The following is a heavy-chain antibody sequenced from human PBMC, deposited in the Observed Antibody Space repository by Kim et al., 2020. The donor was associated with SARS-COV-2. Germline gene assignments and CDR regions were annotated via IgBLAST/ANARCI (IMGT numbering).Heavy chain of an antibody. J-gene: IGHJ4*02. CDR3: AREPSTAPGVVFDY. CDR1: GFTFSSYG. Sequence: GGSLRLSCAASGFTFSSYGMHWVRQAPGKGLEWVAVIWYDGSNKYYADSVKGRFTISRDNSKNTLYLQMNSLRAEDTAVYYCAREPSTAPGVVFDYWGQGTLVTVSS. D-gene: IGHD3-10*01. CDR2: IWYDGSNK. V-gene: IGHV3-33*01.